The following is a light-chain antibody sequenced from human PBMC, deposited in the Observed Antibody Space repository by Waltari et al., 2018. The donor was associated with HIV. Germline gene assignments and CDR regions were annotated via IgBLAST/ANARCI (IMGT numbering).Light chain of an antibody. Sequence: DIVTTQSPESLVMSLGTRATINCRDSQSVLYPSNNMNYLAWYKQKPGQPPKVILYGASTLKSGVPDRFSGSGSGTNFTLTINSLQADDVADYFCQQYYSTPFTFGPGTKVDI. CDR1: QSVLYPSNNMNY. CDR3: QQYYSTPFT. J-gene: IGKJ3*01. CDR2: GAS. V-gene: IGKV4-1*01.